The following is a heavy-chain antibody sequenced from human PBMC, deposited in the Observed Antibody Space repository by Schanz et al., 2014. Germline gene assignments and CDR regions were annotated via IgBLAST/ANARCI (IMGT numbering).Heavy chain of an antibody. V-gene: IGHV1-2*02. CDR3: ASDFWSGYSHYYYGLDV. D-gene: IGHD3-3*01. CDR2: INPDSGGT. J-gene: IGHJ6*02. CDR1: GYTLTAYY. Sequence: QVQLVQSGPEVKKPGASVKVSCKASGYTLTAYYMHWVRQAPGQGLEWMGWINPDSGGTNYAQKFQGRVTMTRDMSINTAYMELSRLRADDSAVYYCASDFWSGYSHYYYGLDVWGQGTTVTVSS.